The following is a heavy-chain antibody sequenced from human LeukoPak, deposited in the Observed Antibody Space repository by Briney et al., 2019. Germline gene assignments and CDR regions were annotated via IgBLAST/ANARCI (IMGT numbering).Heavy chain of an antibody. CDR1: GGSISSSSYY. V-gene: IGHV4-39*01. D-gene: IGHD1-26*01. J-gene: IGHJ6*03. CDR2: IYYSGST. Sequence: SSETLSLTCTVSGGSISSSSYYWGWIRQPPGKGLEWIGSIYYSGSTYYNPSLKSRVTISVDTSKNQFSLKLSSVTAADTAVYYCARQGSDWSSYYYYYMDVWGKGTTVTISS. CDR3: ARQGSDWSSYYYYYMDV.